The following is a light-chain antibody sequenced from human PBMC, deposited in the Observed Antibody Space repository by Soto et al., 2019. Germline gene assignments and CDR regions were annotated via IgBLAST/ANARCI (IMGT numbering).Light chain of an antibody. CDR2: KAS. V-gene: IGKV1-5*03. CDR1: QTISSW. CDR3: QHYNSYSEA. J-gene: IGKJ1*01. Sequence: EIQITQSPSTLSGCVGDRVSITCGSSQTISSWLAWYQQKPGKAPKLLIYKASTLKSGVPSRFSGSGSGTEFTLTISSLQPDDFATYYCQHYNSYSEAFGQGTKV.